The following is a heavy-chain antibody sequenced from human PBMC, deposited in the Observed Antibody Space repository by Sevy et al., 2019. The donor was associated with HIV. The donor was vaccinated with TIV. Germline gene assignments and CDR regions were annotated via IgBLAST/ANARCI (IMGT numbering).Heavy chain of an antibody. CDR2: ISYSGST. CDR3: ARGIFSYGYWREFDY. D-gene: IGHD5-18*01. Sequence: SETLSLTCTVSGGSISSFYWNWIRQSPGKGLDWIGYISYSGSTNYNPSLKSRVTISVDTSKNQFSLKLSSVTAADTAVYYCARGIFSYGYWREFDYWGQGNLVTVSS. V-gene: IGHV4-59*01. CDR1: GGSISSFY. J-gene: IGHJ4*02.